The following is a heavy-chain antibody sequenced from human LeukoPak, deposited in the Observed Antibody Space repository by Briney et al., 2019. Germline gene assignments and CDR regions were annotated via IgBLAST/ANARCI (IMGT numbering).Heavy chain of an antibody. J-gene: IGHJ4*02. CDR2: IYYSGST. D-gene: IGHD3-3*01. Sequence: PSETLSLTCTVSGGSISSGDYYWSWIRQPPGKGLEWIGYIYYSGSTYYNPSLKSRVTISVDTSKNQFSLKLSSVTAADTAVYYCAGFWSGYITNFDYWGQGTLVTVSS. V-gene: IGHV4-30-4*08. CDR1: GGSISSGDYY. CDR3: AGFWSGYITNFDY.